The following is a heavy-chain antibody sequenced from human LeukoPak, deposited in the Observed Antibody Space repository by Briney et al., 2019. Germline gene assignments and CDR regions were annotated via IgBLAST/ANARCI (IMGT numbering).Heavy chain of an antibody. CDR2: INPNSGGT. D-gene: IGHD3-16*02. CDR3: ARDLSRSPAWFDP. Sequence: ASVKVSCKASGYTFTGYYMHWVRQAPGQGLEWMGQINPNSGGTNYAQKFQGRVTMTRDTSISTAYMELSRLRSDDTAVYYCARDLSRSPAWFDPWGQGTLVTVSS. J-gene: IGHJ5*02. CDR1: GYTFTGYY. V-gene: IGHV1-2*06.